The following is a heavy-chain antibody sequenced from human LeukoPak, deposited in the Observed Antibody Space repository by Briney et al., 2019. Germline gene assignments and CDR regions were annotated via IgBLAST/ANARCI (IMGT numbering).Heavy chain of an antibody. CDR1: GYSFTNYA. J-gene: IGHJ4*02. V-gene: IGHV7-4-1*02. D-gene: IGHD5-12*01. CDR3: AREGGIEYDYVADY. CDR2: INTNTGNP. Sequence: ASVKVSCKASGYSFTNYAMNWVRQAPGQGLEWMGWINTNTGNPTYAQGFTGRFVFSLDTSVSTAYLQISSLKAEDTAVYYCAREGGIEYDYVADYWGQGTLVTVSS.